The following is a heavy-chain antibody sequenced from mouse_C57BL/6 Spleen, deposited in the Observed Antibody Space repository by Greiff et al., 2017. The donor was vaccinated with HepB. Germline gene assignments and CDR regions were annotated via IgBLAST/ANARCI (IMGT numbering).Heavy chain of an antibody. V-gene: IGHV5-17*01. CDR3: ARLGLGGYYFDY. Sequence: EVNVVESGGGLVKPGGSLKLSCAASGFTFSDYGMHWVRQAPEKGLEWVAYISSGSSTIYYADTVKGRFTISRDNAKNTLFLQMTSLRSEDTAMYYCARLGLGGYYFDYWGQGTTLTVSS. D-gene: IGHD2-4*01. CDR1: GFTFSDYG. J-gene: IGHJ2*01. CDR2: ISSGSSTI.